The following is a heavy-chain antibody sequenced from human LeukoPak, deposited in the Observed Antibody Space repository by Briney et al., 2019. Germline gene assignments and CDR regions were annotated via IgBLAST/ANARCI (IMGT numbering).Heavy chain of an antibody. D-gene: IGHD1-26*01. Sequence: SETLSLTCTVSGGSISRYYWSWIRQPAGKGLEWIGRIYTSGSTNYNPSLKSRVTMSVDTSKNQFSLKLSSVTAADTAVYYCARDYSGSYSNWFDPWGQGTLVTVSS. CDR2: IYTSGST. CDR3: ARDYSGSYSNWFDP. CDR1: GGSISRYY. J-gene: IGHJ5*02. V-gene: IGHV4-4*07.